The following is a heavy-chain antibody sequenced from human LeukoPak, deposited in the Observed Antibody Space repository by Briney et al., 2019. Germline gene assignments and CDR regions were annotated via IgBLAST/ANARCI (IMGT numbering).Heavy chain of an antibody. CDR1: GFTFSSYA. D-gene: IGHD3-10*01. CDR2: TSGSGGST. J-gene: IGHJ6*02. Sequence: PGGSLRLSCAASGFTFSSYAMSWVRQAPGKGLEWVSATSGSGGSTYYADSVKGRFTISRDNSKNTLYLQMNSLRAEDTAVYYCAKDLPRITMVRGVTYGMDVWGQGTTVTVSS. CDR3: AKDLPRITMVRGVTYGMDV. V-gene: IGHV3-23*01.